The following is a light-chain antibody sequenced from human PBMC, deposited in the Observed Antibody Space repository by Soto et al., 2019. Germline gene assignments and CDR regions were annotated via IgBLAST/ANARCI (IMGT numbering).Light chain of an antibody. CDR1: QSISRW. Sequence: DIQMTQSPSTLSAFVGDRVTITCRARQSISRWLAWYQQKPGKAPKLLIYDASSLESGVPSRFSGSGSGTDFTLTISGLQPNDFATYYCQQYNTYSRTFGQGTKVEIK. J-gene: IGKJ1*01. CDR3: QQYNTYSRT. CDR2: DAS. V-gene: IGKV1-5*01.